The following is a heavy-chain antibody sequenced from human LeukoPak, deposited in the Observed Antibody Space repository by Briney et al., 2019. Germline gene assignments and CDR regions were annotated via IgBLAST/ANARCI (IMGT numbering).Heavy chain of an antibody. J-gene: IGHJ3*02. CDR2: ISASGGRT. CDR1: GFSFSSYS. V-gene: IGHV3-23*01. CDR3: AKSEHCSSTSCYNPYAFDI. Sequence: GGSLRLSCAASGFSFSSYSMNWARQAPGKGLKWVSGISASGGRTYYADSVKGRFTISRDNSKNRLYLQMNSLRAEDTAVYYCAKSEHCSSTSCYNPYAFDIWGQGTMVTVSS. D-gene: IGHD2-2*02.